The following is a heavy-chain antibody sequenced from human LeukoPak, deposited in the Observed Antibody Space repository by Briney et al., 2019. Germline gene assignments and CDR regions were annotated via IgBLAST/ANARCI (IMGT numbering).Heavy chain of an antibody. CDR1: GGSFSCYY. CDR2: INHSGST. D-gene: IGHD3-16*02. CDR3: ARRLSDLGDFDY. V-gene: IGHV4-34*01. Sequence: SETLSLTCAVYGGSFSCYYWSWIRQPPGKGLEWIGEINHSGSTNYNPSLKSRVTISVDTSKNQFSLKLSSVTAADTAVYYCARRLSDLGDFDYWGQGTLVTVSS. J-gene: IGHJ4*02.